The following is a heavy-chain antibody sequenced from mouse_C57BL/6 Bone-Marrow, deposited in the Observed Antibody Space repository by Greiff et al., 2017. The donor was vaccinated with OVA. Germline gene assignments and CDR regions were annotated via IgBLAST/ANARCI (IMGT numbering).Heavy chain of an antibody. Sequence: DVKLVESGGDLVKPGGSLKLSCAASGFTFSSYGMPWVRQTPDKRLEWVATICSGGSYTYYHDSVKGRITISRDNSKNTLYLQMSSLKSEDTAVYYCAREGGWFAYWGQGTLVTVSA. CDR1: GFTFSSYG. V-gene: IGHV5-6*02. J-gene: IGHJ3*01. CDR2: ICSGGSYT. CDR3: AREGGWFAY.